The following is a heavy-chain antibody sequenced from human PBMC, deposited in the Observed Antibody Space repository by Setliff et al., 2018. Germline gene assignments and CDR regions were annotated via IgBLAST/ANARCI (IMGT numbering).Heavy chain of an antibody. J-gene: IGHJ4*02. Sequence: GASVKVSCKASGHTFTSYGISWVRQAPGQGLEWMGWISAYNGNTNYAQKLQGRVTMTTDTSTSTAYMELRSLRSDDTAVYYCARDLVGYCSGGSCYDWDYWGQGTLVTVSS. CDR1: GHTFTSYG. CDR3: ARDLVGYCSGGSCYDWDY. D-gene: IGHD2-15*01. V-gene: IGHV1-18*01. CDR2: ISAYNGNT.